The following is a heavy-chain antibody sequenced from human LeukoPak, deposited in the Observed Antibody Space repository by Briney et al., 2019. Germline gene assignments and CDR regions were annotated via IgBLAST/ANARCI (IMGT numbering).Heavy chain of an antibody. CDR3: ARGVGGYPWYFDY. V-gene: IGHV3-48*01. CDR2: ISSSSSTI. D-gene: IGHD5-12*01. Sequence: GGSLRLSCAASGFTFSSYGMNWVRQAPGKGLEWVSYISSSSSTIYYADSVKGRFTISRDNAKNSLYLQMNSLRAEDTAVYYCARGVGGYPWYFDYWGQGTLVTVSS. CDR1: GFTFSSYG. J-gene: IGHJ4*02.